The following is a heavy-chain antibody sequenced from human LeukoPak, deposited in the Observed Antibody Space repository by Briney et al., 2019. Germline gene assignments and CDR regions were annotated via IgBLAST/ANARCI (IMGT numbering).Heavy chain of an antibody. V-gene: IGHV4-4*07. Sequence: PSETLSLTCTVSGGSISSYYWSWIRQPAGKGLEWIGRIYTSGSTNYNPSLKSRVTISVDTSKNQFSLKLSSVTAADTAVYYCARDFSEITIFGVVSRIWYFDYWGQGTLVTVSS. D-gene: IGHD3-3*01. CDR2: IYTSGST. CDR1: GGSISSYY. J-gene: IGHJ4*02. CDR3: ARDFSEITIFGVVSRIWYFDY.